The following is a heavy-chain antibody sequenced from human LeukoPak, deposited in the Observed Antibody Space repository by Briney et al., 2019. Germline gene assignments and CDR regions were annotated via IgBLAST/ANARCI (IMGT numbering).Heavy chain of an antibody. CDR1: GYTFTSRG. V-gene: IGHV1-18*04. J-gene: IGHJ4*02. CDR2: ISVYSGNT. Sequence: GASVKVSCKASGYTFTSRGFSWVRQAPGQGLEWMGWISVYSGNTNYARKFQGRVTMTTDTSTSTAYMELRSLRSDDTAVYYCAREPEGGWFGPQTHYHFDYWGQGTLDTVSS. CDR3: AREPEGGWFGPQTHYHFDY. D-gene: IGHD3-10*01.